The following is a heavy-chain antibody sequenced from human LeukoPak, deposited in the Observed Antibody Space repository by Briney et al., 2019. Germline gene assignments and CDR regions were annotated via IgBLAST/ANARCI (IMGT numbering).Heavy chain of an antibody. Sequence: SETLSLTCTVSGGSISSSSYYWGWIRQPPGKGLEWIGSIYYSGSTYYNPSLKSRVTISVDTSKNQFSLKLSSVTAADTAVYYCAVRGSLWSGYLRGKYYFDYWGQGTLVTVSS. D-gene: IGHD3-3*01. CDR3: AVRGSLWSGYLRGKYYFDY. CDR2: IYYSGST. J-gene: IGHJ4*02. V-gene: IGHV4-39*01. CDR1: GGSISSSSYY.